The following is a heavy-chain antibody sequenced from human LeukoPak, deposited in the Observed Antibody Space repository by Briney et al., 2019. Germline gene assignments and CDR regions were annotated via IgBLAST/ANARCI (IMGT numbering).Heavy chain of an antibody. CDR3: ARAIAARRNYYYYYYMDV. V-gene: IGHV1-18*01. CDR1: GYTFTSYG. D-gene: IGHD6-6*01. Sequence: GASVKVSCKASGYTFTSYGISWVRQAPGQGLEWMGWISAYNGNTNYAQKLQGRVTMTTDTSTSTAYMELRSLRSDNTAVYYCARAIAARRNYYYYYYMDVWGKGTTVTVSS. CDR2: ISAYNGNT. J-gene: IGHJ6*03.